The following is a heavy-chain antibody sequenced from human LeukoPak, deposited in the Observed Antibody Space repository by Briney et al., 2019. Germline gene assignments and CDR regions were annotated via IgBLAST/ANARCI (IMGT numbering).Heavy chain of an antibody. V-gene: IGHV1-8*03. J-gene: IGHJ3*02. CDR2: INPNSANT. CDR3: ARGYFGETNTALDI. Sequence: RASVKVSCKTSGYTFTDYDIHWVRQAPGQGLEWMGWINPNSANTNYAQKLQGRVTFTRVTSLGIVYMELSGLTSEDAAVYFCARGYFGETNTALDIWGQGTLVGVSS. CDR1: GYTFTDYD. D-gene: IGHD4-17*01.